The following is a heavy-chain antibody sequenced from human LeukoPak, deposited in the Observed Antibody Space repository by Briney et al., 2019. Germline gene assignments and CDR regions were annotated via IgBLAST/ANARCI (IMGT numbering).Heavy chain of an antibody. CDR3: ARGPVLRFLEWLLSPNWFDP. CDR1: GGSFRGYY. CDR2: INHSGST. D-gene: IGHD3-3*01. J-gene: IGHJ5*02. V-gene: IGHV4-34*01. Sequence: SETLSLTCAVYGGSFRGYYWSWIRQPPGKGLEWIGEINHSGSTNYNPSLKSRVTISVDTSKNQLSLKLSSVTAADTAVYYCARGPVLRFLEWLLSPNWFDPWGQGTLVTVSS.